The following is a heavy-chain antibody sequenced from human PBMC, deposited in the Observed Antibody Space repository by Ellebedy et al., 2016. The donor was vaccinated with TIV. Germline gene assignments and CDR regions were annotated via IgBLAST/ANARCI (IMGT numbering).Heavy chain of an antibody. CDR3: ARDYYGSGSYQDY. Sequence: PGGSLRLSCAASGFTFSSYWMHWVRQAPGKGLVWVSRINNDGNSTSYADSVKGRFTISRDNAKNTLYLQMNSLRAEDTAVYFCARDYYGSGSYQDYWGQGTLVTVSS. D-gene: IGHD3-10*01. V-gene: IGHV3-74*01. CDR2: INNDGNST. CDR1: GFTFSSYW. J-gene: IGHJ4*02.